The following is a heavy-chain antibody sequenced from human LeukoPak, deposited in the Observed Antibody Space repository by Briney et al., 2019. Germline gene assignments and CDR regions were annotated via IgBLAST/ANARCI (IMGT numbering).Heavy chain of an antibody. Sequence: PGGSLRLSCAASGFTFSSYGMHWVRQAPGKGLEWVAVIWYDGSNKYYADSVKGRFTISRDNSKNTLYLQMNSLRAEDTAVYYCAKDLRDYVWGSYRPYYFDYWGQGTLVTVSS. CDR3: AKDLRDYVWGSYRPYYFDY. CDR2: IWYDGSNK. CDR1: GFTFSSYG. J-gene: IGHJ4*02. D-gene: IGHD3-16*02. V-gene: IGHV3-33*06.